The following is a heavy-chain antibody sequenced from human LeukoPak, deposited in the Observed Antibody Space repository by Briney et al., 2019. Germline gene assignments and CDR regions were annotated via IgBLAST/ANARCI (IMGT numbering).Heavy chain of an antibody. CDR2: INHSGST. CDR3: ARHAGGISATGTRPFDY. D-gene: IGHD6-13*01. Sequence: SETLSLTCAVYGGSFSGYYWSWIRQPPGKGLEWIGEINHSGSTNYNPSLKSRVTISVDTSKNQFSLKLSSVTAADTAVYYCARHAGGISATGTRPFDYWGQGTLVTVSS. J-gene: IGHJ4*02. CDR1: GGSFSGYY. V-gene: IGHV4-34*01.